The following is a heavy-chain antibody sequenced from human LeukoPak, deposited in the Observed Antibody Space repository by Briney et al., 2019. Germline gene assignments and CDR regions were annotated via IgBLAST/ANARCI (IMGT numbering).Heavy chain of an antibody. D-gene: IGHD3-10*01. CDR3: ASTGSGSYYGLTDY. CDR1: GYTFTGYY. V-gene: IGHV1-2*02. J-gene: IGHJ4*02. CDR2: INPNSGGT. Sequence: GASVKVSCKASGYTFTGYYMHRVRQAPGQGLEWMGWINPNSGGTNYAQKFQGRVTMTRDTSISTAYMELSRLRSDDTAVYYCASTGSGSYYGLTDYWGQGTLVTVSS.